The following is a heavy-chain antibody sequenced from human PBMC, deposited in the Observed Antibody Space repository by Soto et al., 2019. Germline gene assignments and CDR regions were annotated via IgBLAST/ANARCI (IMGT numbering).Heavy chain of an antibody. Sequence: LXLSGAHSEVTFSSYSMSWVLQAPGKGLEWVSTISGNGGSTHYADSVKGRFTISRDNSMNTLYLQMNSLRAEDTAIYYCAKGKANTVFGVNTLFDYWGQGTLVTVSS. CDR1: EVTFSSYS. J-gene: IGHJ4*02. V-gene: IGHV3-23*01. CDR2: ISGNGGST. D-gene: IGHD3-3*01. CDR3: AKGKANTVFGVNTLFDY.